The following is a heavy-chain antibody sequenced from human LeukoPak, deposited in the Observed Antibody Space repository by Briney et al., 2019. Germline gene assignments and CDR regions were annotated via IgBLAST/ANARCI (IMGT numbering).Heavy chain of an antibody. V-gene: IGHV4-39*07. D-gene: IGHD3-16*02. CDR2: IYYSGST. CDR3: AGGYNYDYVWGSYRHYYFDY. Sequence: SETLSLTCTVSGGSISSSSYYWGWIRQPPGKGLEWIGSIYYSGSTYYNPSLKSRVTISVDTSKNQFSLKLSSVTAADTAVYYCAGGYNYDYVWGSYRHYYFDYWGQGTLVTVSS. CDR1: GGSISSSSYY. J-gene: IGHJ4*02.